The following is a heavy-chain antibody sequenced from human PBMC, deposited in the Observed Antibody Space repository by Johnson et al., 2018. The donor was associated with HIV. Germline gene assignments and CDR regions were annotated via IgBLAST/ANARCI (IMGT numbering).Heavy chain of an antibody. CDR3: ARGGSSTSLDAFDI. CDR2: ISYDGSNK. CDR1: GFTFSAYG. D-gene: IGHD2-2*01. V-gene: IGHV3-30*03. J-gene: IGHJ3*02. Sequence: QVQLVESGGGVVQPGRSLRLSCAASGFTFSAYGIHWVRQAPGKGLEWVAVISYDGSNKYYADSVKGRFTISRDNSKNTLYLQMNSLRAEDTAVYYCARGGSSTSLDAFDIWGQGTMVTVSS.